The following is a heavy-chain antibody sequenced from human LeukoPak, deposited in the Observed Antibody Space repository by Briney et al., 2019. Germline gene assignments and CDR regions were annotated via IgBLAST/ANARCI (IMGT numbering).Heavy chain of an antibody. CDR1: GFTSSTYD. D-gene: IGHD3-22*01. J-gene: IGHJ3*02. CDR3: ARDMSSGYPDAFDI. CDR2: ISSSGSTI. V-gene: IGHV3-48*03. Sequence: GGSLRLSCAASGFTSSTYDMSWVRQAPGKGLEWVSYISSSGSTIYYADSVKGRFTISRDNAKNSLYLQMNSLRAEDTAVYYCARDMSSGYPDAFDIWGQGTMVTVSS.